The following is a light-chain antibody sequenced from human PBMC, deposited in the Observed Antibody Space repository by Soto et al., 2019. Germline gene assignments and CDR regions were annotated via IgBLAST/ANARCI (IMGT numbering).Light chain of an antibody. CDR3: CSNAACSAYV. Sequence: SALAPPASESGSPGQSITISCTGTSSDVGSHNLVSWYQQFPGKDPKLIIFEASKRPSGVSNRFSGSKSGSTASLTISGLRAEDEADYYCCSNAACSAYVFGRATTFTV. CDR1: SSDVGSHNL. CDR2: EAS. V-gene: IGLV2-23*01. J-gene: IGLJ1*01.